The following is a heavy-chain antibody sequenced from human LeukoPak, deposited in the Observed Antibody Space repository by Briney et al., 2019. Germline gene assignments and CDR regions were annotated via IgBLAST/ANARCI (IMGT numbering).Heavy chain of an antibody. CDR3: ARLPPTPRYGSGSYFVDY. D-gene: IGHD3-10*01. V-gene: IGHV4-34*01. CDR2: INHSGST. CDR1: GGSFSGYY. J-gene: IGHJ4*02. Sequence: SETLSLTCAVYGGSFSGYYWSWIRQPPGKGLEWIGEINHSGSTNYNPSLKSRVTISVDTSKNQFSLKLSSVTAADTAVYYCARLPPTPRYGSGSYFVDYWGQGTLVTVSS.